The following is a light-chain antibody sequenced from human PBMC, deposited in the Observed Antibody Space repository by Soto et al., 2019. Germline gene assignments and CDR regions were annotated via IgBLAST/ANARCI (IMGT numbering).Light chain of an antibody. CDR3: QQYNNWSRRYT. CDR1: QSVSSN. CDR2: GAS. J-gene: IGKJ2*01. Sequence: EIVMTQSPATLSVSPGERATLSCRASQSVSSNLAWYQQKPGQAPRLLIYGASTRATGIPARFSGSGSGTEFTLTISSLQSEDFAVYYCQQYNNWSRRYTFDQGTKLEIK. V-gene: IGKV3-15*01.